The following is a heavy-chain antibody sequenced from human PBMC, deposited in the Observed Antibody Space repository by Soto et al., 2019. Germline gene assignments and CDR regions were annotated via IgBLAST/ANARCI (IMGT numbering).Heavy chain of an antibody. D-gene: IGHD3-10*01. J-gene: IGHJ4*02. V-gene: IGHV3-30-3*01. Sequence: GGSLRLSCAASGFTFSTYAMQWVRQAPGKGLEWVAVISSDGTNKYYADSVKGRFTVSRDNSKNTVYLQMNSLRAEDMAVYYCARDFLGQGSFDYWGQGTLVTVSS. CDR3: ARDFLGQGSFDY. CDR1: GFTFSTYA. CDR2: ISSDGTNK.